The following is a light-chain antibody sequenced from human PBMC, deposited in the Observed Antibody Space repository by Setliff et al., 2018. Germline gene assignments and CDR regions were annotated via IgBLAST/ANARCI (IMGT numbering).Light chain of an antibody. CDR1: SSDVGAYNY. CDR2: EVT. Sequence: QSALTQPPPASGSPGQSLTISCTGTSSDVGAYNYVSWYQQHPGKAPKLMIYEVTKRPSGAPDRFSGSKSGNTASLTVSGLQADDEADYYCSSYAASYNPYVFGTGTKGTV. CDR3: SSYAASYNPYV. V-gene: IGLV2-8*01. J-gene: IGLJ1*01.